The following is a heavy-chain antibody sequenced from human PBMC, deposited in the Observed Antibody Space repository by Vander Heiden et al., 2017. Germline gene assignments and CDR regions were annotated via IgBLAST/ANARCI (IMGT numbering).Heavy chain of an antibody. CDR1: GFTFSSYA. Sequence: QVQLVESGGGVVQPGRSLRLSCAASGFTFSSYAMHWVRQAPGKGLEWVAVISYDGSNKYYADSVKGRFTISRDNSKNTLYLQMNSLRAEDTAVYYCARMRALGGEWYYYGMDVWGQGTTVTVSS. D-gene: IGHD3-16*01. J-gene: IGHJ6*02. CDR2: ISYDGSNK. CDR3: ARMRALGGEWYYYGMDV. V-gene: IGHV3-30*01.